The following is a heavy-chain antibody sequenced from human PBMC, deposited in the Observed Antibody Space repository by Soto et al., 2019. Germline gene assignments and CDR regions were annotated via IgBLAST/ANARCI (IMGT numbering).Heavy chain of an antibody. D-gene: IGHD3-10*01. Sequence: HLVESGGDVVQPGRSLRLSCAASDFIFSSRPVHWVRQTPGRGLEWVAVISHDGGTKYYSDSAEGRFTVSRDLSSNTVHLQLNSLRREDSAVYYCATENPPPAVRGGLDFWGQGTMVTVSS. V-gene: IGHV3-30*01. J-gene: IGHJ3*01. CDR2: ISHDGGTK. CDR1: DFIFSSRP. CDR3: ATENPPPAVRGGLDF.